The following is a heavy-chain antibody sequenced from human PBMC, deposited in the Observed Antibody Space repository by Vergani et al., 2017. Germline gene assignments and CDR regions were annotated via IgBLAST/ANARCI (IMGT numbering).Heavy chain of an antibody. Sequence: QVQLQESGPGLVKPSQTLSLTCTVSGGSISSGSYYWSWIRQPPGKGLEWIGEINHSGSTNYNPSLKSRVTISVDTSKNQFSLKLSSVTAADTAVYYCARGGYGYDSSRPREGWYFDLWGRGTLVTVSS. V-gene: IGHV4-39*07. CDR1: GGSISSGSYY. J-gene: IGHJ2*01. CDR2: INHSGST. CDR3: ARGGYGYDSSRPREGWYFDL. D-gene: IGHD3-22*01.